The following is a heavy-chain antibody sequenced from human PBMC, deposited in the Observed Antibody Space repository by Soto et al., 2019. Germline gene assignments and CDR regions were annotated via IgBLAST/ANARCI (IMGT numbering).Heavy chain of an antibody. CDR2: INPSGGST. J-gene: IGHJ5*02. V-gene: IGHV1-46*01. CDR3: ARGYYDSSRIPGWFDP. Sequence: ASVKVSCKASGYTFTSYYMHWVRQAPGQGLEWMGIINPSGGSTSYAQKFQGRVTMTRDTSTSTVYMELSSLRSEDTAVYYCARGYYDSSRIPGWFDPRGQGTLVTVSS. CDR1: GYTFTSYY. D-gene: IGHD3-22*01.